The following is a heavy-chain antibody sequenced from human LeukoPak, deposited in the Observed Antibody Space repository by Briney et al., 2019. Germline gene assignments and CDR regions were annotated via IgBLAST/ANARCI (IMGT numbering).Heavy chain of an antibody. CDR2: INPSGGST. CDR1: GYTFTSYY. D-gene: IGHD3-22*01. V-gene: IGHV1-46*01. Sequence: ASVKVSCKASGYTFTSYYLYWVRQAPGQGLEWMGVINPSGGSTTSAQKFQGRVTMTRDTSTSTVYMELRSLRSEDTAVYYCARGPGPADDGGGYCFDYWGQGTLVTVSS. J-gene: IGHJ4*02. CDR3: ARGPGPADDGGGYCFDY.